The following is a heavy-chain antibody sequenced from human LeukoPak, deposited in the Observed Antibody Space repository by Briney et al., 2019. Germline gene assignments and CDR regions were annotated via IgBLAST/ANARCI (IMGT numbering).Heavy chain of an antibody. V-gene: IGHV3-74*01. CDR1: GLTFSSHW. CDR3: AAYYYDSSGYWN. J-gene: IGHJ4*02. CDR2: ITNDGSST. D-gene: IGHD3-22*01. Sequence: GGSLRLSCAASGLTFSSHWMHWVRQAPGKGLVWVSRITNDGSSTTYADSVKGRFTISRDNAKNMLYLQVNSLRAEDTAVYYCAAYYYDSSGYWNWGQGTLVTVSS.